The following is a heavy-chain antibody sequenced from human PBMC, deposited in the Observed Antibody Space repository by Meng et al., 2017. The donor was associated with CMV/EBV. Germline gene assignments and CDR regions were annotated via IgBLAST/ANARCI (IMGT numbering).Heavy chain of an antibody. CDR2: VSSDGANK. Sequence: GGSLRLSCAASGFTFSTYAMHWVRLVPGKGLEWVAVVSSDGANKYYEDSVKGRFTISRDNSKNTLYLQMNSLRTEDTALYYCARDPHYDFWVEGSNGMDVWGQGTTVTVSS. D-gene: IGHD3-3*01. CDR3: ARDPHYDFWVEGSNGMDV. J-gene: IGHJ6*02. V-gene: IGHV3-30-3*01. CDR1: GFTFSTYA.